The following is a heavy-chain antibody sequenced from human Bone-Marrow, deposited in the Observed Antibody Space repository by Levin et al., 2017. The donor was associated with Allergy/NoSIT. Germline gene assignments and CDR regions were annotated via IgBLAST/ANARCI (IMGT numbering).Heavy chain of an antibody. CDR1: GFTFSNAW. D-gene: IGHD4-17*01. J-gene: IGHJ4*02. V-gene: IGHV3-15*01. Sequence: GESLKISCAASGFTFSNAWMSWVRQAPGKGLEWVGRIKSKTDGGTTDYAAPVKGRFTISRDDSKNTLYLQMNSLKTEDTAVYYCTTTFRPNYGDYARVDYWGQGTLVTVSS. CDR3: TTTFRPNYGDYARVDY. CDR2: IKSKTDGGTT.